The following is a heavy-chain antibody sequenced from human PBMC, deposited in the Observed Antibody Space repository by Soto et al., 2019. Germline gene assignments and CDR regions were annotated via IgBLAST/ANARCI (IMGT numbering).Heavy chain of an antibody. Sequence: SVKVSCKASGGTFSSYAISWVRQAPGQGLEWMGGIIPIFGTANYAQKFQGRVTITADESTSTAYMELSGLRSEDTAVYYCAISGSPQPVEYYFDYWGQGTLVTVSS. CDR2: IIPIFGTA. D-gene: IGHD1-26*01. CDR1: GGTFSSYA. CDR3: AISGSPQPVEYYFDY. J-gene: IGHJ4*02. V-gene: IGHV1-69*13.